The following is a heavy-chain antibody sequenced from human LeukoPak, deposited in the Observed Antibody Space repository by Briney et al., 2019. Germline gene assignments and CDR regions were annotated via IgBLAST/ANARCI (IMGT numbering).Heavy chain of an antibody. V-gene: IGHV3-23*01. D-gene: IGHD1-14*01. CDR3: AKDLPDRFRKFDY. CDR1: GLTFSTYA. CDR2: ITGSGSST. J-gene: IGHJ4*02. Sequence: GGSLRLSCAASGLTFSTYAMNWVRQAPEKGQEWVSGITGSGSSTYYADSVKGRFTIFRDNSKNILYLQMNSLRAEDTAVYFCAKDLPDRFRKFDYWGQGTLVTVSS.